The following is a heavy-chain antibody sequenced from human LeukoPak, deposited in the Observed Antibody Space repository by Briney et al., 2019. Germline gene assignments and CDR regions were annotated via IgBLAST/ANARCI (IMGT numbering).Heavy chain of an antibody. V-gene: IGHV3-74*01. D-gene: IGHD3-10*01. CDR3: AKDFRGGPDYGSGSYRLYYFDY. J-gene: IGHJ4*02. CDR2: INGDGSST. CDR1: GFTFSSYW. Sequence: PGGSLRLSCAASGFTFSSYWMNWVRQAPGKGLVWVSRINGDGSSTNYADSVKGRFTISRDNAKNTLYLQLNSLRAEDTAVYYCAKDFRGGPDYGSGSYRLYYFDYWGQGTLVTVSS.